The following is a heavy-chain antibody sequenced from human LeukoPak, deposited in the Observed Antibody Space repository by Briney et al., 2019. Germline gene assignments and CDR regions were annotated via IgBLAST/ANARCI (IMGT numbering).Heavy chain of an antibody. CDR1: EFIFSNFA. D-gene: IGHD1-26*01. CDR3: AKDSSHVSGNYDYLDY. Sequence: GGSLRLSCAASEFIFSNFAMSWVRQAPGEGLEWVSVISGSGGNTYYADSVKGRFTISRDNSKNTLDLQMNSLRADDMAVYYCAKDSSHVSGNYDYLDYWGQGALVTVSS. J-gene: IGHJ4*02. V-gene: IGHV3-23*01. CDR2: ISGSGGNT.